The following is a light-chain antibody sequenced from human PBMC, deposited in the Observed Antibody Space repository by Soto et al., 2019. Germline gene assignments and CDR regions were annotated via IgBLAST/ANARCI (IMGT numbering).Light chain of an antibody. CDR2: DAS. CDR3: QQYNRYWT. Sequence: TQSPSTLSASVGDRVIITCRASQSISSWLAWYQQKPGKAPKLLIYDASSLESGVPSRFSGSGSGTEFTLTISSLQPDDFATYYCQQYNRYWTFGQGTRLEI. CDR1: QSISSW. J-gene: IGKJ5*01. V-gene: IGKV1-5*01.